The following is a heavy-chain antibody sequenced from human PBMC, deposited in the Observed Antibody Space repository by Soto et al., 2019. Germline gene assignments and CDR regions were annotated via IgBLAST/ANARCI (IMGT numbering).Heavy chain of an antibody. V-gene: IGHV4-4*07. CDR3: ARELNPARYCSSTSCPLNWFDP. Sequence: SETLSLTCTVSGGSISSYYWSWIRQPAGKGLEWIGRIYTSGSTNYNPSLKSRVTMSVDTSKNQFSLKLSSVTAADTAVYYCARELNPARYCSSTSCPLNWFDPWGQGTLVTVSS. J-gene: IGHJ5*02. CDR2: IYTSGST. D-gene: IGHD2-2*01. CDR1: GGSISSYY.